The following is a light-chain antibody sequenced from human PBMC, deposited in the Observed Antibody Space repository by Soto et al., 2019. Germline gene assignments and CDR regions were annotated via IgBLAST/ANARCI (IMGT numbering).Light chain of an antibody. CDR3: LQNNSYPWT. Sequence: DLQMTQSPSTLSASVGDRVTITCRSSQDITNHLGWYQLQPGKAPKRLTYSASSLQNGLPSKFSGSGSGTEFSLTISRLQTEDFATYYCLQNNSYPWTFGQGTKVEF. CDR2: SAS. CDR1: QDITNH. J-gene: IGKJ1*01. V-gene: IGKV1-17*01.